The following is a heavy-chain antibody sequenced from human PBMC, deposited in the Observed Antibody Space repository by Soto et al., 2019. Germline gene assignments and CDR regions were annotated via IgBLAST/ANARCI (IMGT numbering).Heavy chain of an antibody. CDR1: GGSFSGYY. CDR2: INHSGST. D-gene: IGHD6-19*01. Sequence: QVQLQQWGAGLLKPSETLSLTCAVYGGSFSGYYWSWIRQPPGKGLEWIGEINHSGSTNYNPSLKSRVTISVDTSKNQFSLKLSSVTAADTAVYYCAREGYGSGWHEDYSHFDYWGQGTLVTVSS. CDR3: AREGYGSGWHEDYSHFDY. V-gene: IGHV4-34*01. J-gene: IGHJ4*02.